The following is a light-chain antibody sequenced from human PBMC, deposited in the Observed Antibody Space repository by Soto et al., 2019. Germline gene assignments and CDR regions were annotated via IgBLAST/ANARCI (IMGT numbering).Light chain of an antibody. CDR1: QDISNS. Sequence: DVQMTQFPSSLSASVGDRVSMTCQASQDISNSLNWYQQKPGRAPKLLIYDASNLETGVPSRFSGSGSGTDFTLTIRSLHLEAIEPYYCQRHENLLPTLGGGTKADI. CDR3: QRHENLLPT. V-gene: IGKV1-33*01. CDR2: DAS. J-gene: IGKJ4*01.